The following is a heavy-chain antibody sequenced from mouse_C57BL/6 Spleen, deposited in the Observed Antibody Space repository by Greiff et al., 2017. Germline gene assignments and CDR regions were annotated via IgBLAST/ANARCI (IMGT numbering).Heavy chain of an antibody. D-gene: IGHD2-3*01. V-gene: IGHV1-15*01. CDR3: TRGWLLGYAMDY. J-gene: IGHJ4*01. CDR1: GYTFTDYE. Sequence: QVQLQQSGAELVRPGASVTLSCKASGYTFTDYEMHWVKQTPVPGLEWIGAIDPETGGTAYNQKFKGKAILTADKSTSTAYMELRSLTAEDSAVYYCTRGWLLGYAMDYWGQGTSVTVSS. CDR2: IDPETGGT.